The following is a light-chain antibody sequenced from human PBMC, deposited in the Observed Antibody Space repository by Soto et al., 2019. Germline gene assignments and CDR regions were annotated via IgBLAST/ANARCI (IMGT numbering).Light chain of an antibody. Sequence: QSVLAQPPSVSGARGQRVTISCTGSSSNIGAGYDVHWYQQFSGTSPKLLIYGNDNRPSGVPDRFSGSKSGTSASLAITGLQAQDEADYYCQSYDSSLSGFWVFGGGTQLTVL. V-gene: IGLV1-40*01. CDR2: GND. CDR3: QSYDSSLSGFWV. CDR1: SSNIGAGYD. J-gene: IGLJ3*02.